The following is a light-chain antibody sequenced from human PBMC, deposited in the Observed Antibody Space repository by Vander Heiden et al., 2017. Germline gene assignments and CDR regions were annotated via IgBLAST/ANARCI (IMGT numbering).Light chain of an antibody. CDR2: DAS. CDR1: QDISHY. V-gene: IGKV1-33*01. Sequence: DIQMTQSPSSLSASVGDRVTITCQASQDISHYLNWYQQKPGKAAKLLIYDASNLETGVPSRFSGSGSGTDFTFTISSLQPEDIATYYCQQYDNLPLTFGGGTKVEIK. CDR3: QQYDNLPLT. J-gene: IGKJ4*01.